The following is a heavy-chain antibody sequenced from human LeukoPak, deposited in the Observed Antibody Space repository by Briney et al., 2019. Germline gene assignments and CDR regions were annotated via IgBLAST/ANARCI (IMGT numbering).Heavy chain of an antibody. CDR1: GGTFSSYA. D-gene: IGHD4-11*01. V-gene: IGHV1-69*05. CDR3: ASIDYSTAFGAFDI. J-gene: IGHJ3*02. Sequence: GASVKVSCKASGGTFSSYAISWVRQAPGQGLEWMGGIIPIFGTANYAQKFQGRVTITTDESTSTAYMELSSLRSEDTAVYYCASIDYSTAFGAFDIWGQGTMVTVSS. CDR2: IIPIFGTA.